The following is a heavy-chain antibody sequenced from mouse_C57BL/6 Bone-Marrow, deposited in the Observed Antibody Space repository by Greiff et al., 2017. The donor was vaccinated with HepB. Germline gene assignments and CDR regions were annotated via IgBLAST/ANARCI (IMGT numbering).Heavy chain of an antibody. V-gene: IGHV1-19*01. CDR2: INPYNGGT. CDR3: ARGGDGYFAMDY. CDR1: GYTFTDYY. D-gene: IGHD2-3*01. Sequence: EVKVVESGPVLVKPGASVKMSCKASGYTFTDYYMNWVKQSHGKSLEWIGVINPYNGGTSYNQKFKGKATLTVDKSSSTAYMELNSLTSEDSAVYYCARGGDGYFAMDYWGQGTSVTVSS. J-gene: IGHJ4*01.